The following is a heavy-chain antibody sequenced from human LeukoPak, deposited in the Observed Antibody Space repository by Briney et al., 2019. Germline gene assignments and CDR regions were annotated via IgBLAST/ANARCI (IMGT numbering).Heavy chain of an antibody. V-gene: IGHV3-48*03. CDR3: ARRWGHFDY. D-gene: IGHD7-27*01. CDR1: GFTFSGYE. Sequence: GGSLRLSCAASGFTFSGYEMNWVRQAPGEGLEWVSYISSSASTIYYADSVKGRFTISRDNAKNSLYLQVDSLRVEDTAVYYCARRWGHFDYWGQGTLVTVSS. CDR2: ISSSASTI. J-gene: IGHJ4*02.